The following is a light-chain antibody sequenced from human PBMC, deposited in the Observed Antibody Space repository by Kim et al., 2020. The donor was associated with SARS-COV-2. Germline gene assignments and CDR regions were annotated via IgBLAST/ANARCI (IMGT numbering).Light chain of an antibody. J-gene: IGKJ4*01. V-gene: IGKV3-15*01. CDR3: QQYNDWPLLT. CDR2: GAS. Sequence: IVMTQSPATLSVSPGERVTLSCRASQSVRNNLAWYQQRPGQAPRLLIYGASTRATDISARFSGSGSGTEFTLTIRSLQSEDFAVYYCQQYNDWPLLTFGGGTKEDIK. CDR1: QSVRNN.